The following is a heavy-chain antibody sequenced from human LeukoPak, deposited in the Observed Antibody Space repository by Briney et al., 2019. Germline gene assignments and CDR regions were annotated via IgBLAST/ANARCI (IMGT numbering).Heavy chain of an antibody. J-gene: IGHJ4*02. CDR2: IWYDGSNK. V-gene: IGHV3-33*06. CDR1: GFTFSSYG. D-gene: IGHD3-22*01. CDR3: AKDLFFYDSSGYYSDY. Sequence: PGGSLRLSCAASGFTFSSYGMHWVRQAPGKGLEWVAVIWYDGSNKYYADSVKGRFTISRDNSKNTLYLQVNSLRAEDTAVYYCAKDLFFYDSSGYYSDYWGQGTLVTVSS.